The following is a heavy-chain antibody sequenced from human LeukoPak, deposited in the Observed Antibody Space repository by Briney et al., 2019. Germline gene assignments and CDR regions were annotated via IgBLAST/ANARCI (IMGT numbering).Heavy chain of an antibody. D-gene: IGHD3-3*01. CDR3: ASVYYDFWSGYYPFDY. V-gene: IGHV3-7*01. J-gene: IGHJ4*02. CDR2: IKQDGSEK. Sequence: GGSLRLSCAASGFTFSSYWMSWVRQAPGKGLEWVANIKQDGSEKYYVNSARGRFTISRDNAKNSLYLQMNSLRAEDTAVYYCASVYYDFWSGYYPFDYWGQGTLVTVSS. CDR1: GFTFSSYW.